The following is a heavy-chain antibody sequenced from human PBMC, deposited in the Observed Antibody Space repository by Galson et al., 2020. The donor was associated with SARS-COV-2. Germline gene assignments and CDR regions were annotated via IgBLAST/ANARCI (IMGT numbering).Heavy chain of an antibody. CDR2: TSAYSGDA. J-gene: IGHJ4*02. CDR1: GYLFTYFG. D-gene: IGHD1-1*01. CDR3: ARDEQRRGNSNRYFDF. Sequence: ASVKVSCKASGYLFTYFGITWVRQAPGQGLEWMGGTSAYSGDATYAQNFQGRVAMTTDASSNTAYMELRSLRSDDTALYYCARDEQRRGNSNRYFDFWGQVTLVSVSS. V-gene: IGHV1-18*01.